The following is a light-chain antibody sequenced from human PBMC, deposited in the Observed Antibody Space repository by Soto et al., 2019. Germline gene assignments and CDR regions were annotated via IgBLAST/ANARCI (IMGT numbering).Light chain of an antibody. Sequence: EIVLTQSPGTLSLSPGERATLSCRASQSLSSNYLAWYQQKPGQAPRVLIYGASNRATGIPDRFSGSGSGTDFTLTIFRLEPEDCAVYYCQQYGRSPYTFGQGTKREIK. CDR3: QQYGRSPYT. J-gene: IGKJ2*01. CDR2: GAS. CDR1: QSLSSNY. V-gene: IGKV3-20*01.